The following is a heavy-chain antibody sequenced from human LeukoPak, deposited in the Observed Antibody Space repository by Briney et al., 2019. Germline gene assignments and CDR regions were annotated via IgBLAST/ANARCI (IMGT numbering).Heavy chain of an antibody. CDR3: ARSIFGVALMPLDFDY. CDR2: ISYDGTNK. J-gene: IGHJ4*02. D-gene: IGHD3-3*01. V-gene: IGHV3-30*01. CDR1: GFTYSSNA. Sequence: GGPLRLSCAASGFTYSSNAMQWVRQAPAKDVEWVAIISYDGTNKYYADSVKGRFTVSRVNSKNTLYLHMNSLRAEDTAVYYCARSIFGVALMPLDFDYWGQGTLVTVSS.